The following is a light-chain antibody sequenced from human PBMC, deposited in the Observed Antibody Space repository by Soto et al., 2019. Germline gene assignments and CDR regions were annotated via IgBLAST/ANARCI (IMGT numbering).Light chain of an antibody. CDR3: TSYTTSSTYV. J-gene: IGLJ1*01. Sequence: QSALTQPASVSGSPGQSIAISCTGTSSDVDAYNFVSWYQHHPGKAPKLMIFDVSNRPSGVSNRFSGSKSGNTASLTISGLQAEDEADYYCTSYTTSSTYVCGTGTKLTVL. CDR1: SSDVDAYNF. CDR2: DVS. V-gene: IGLV2-14*03.